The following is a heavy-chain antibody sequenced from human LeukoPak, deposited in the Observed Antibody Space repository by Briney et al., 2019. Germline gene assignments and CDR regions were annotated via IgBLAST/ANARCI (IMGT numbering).Heavy chain of an antibody. D-gene: IGHD1-14*01. J-gene: IGHJ3*02. Sequence: GGSLRLSCAASGFTFDDYAMHWVRQGPGKGLEWVSGMSWNSGSIGYADSVKGRFTISRDNAKNSLYLQMNSLRAEDTALYYCTKDMAGTTGAFDIWGQGTMVTVSS. V-gene: IGHV3-9*01. CDR1: GFTFDDYA. CDR2: MSWNSGSI. CDR3: TKDMAGTTGAFDI.